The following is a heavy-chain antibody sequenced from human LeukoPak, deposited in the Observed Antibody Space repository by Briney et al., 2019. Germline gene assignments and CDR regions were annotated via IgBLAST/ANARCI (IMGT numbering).Heavy chain of an antibody. J-gene: IGHJ6*03. CDR2: ISGSGGST. V-gene: IGHV3-23*01. D-gene: IGHD2-8*02. CDR3: ARVSTTGYDYHMDV. Sequence: GGSLRLSCAASGFTFSSYAMSWVRQAPGKGLEWVSAISGSGGSTYYADSVKGRFTISRDNSKNSSYLQMSSLRAEDTAVYYCARVSTTGYDYHMDVWGKGTAVTISS. CDR1: GFTFSSYA.